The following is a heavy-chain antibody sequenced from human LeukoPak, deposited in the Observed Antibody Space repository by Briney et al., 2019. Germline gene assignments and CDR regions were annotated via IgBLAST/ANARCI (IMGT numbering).Heavy chain of an antibody. D-gene: IGHD4-17*01. V-gene: IGHV4-39*01. CDR1: GGSISSSSYY. J-gene: IGHJ6*02. CDR2: IYYSGST. CDR3: ARHLSYGDYIYGMDV. Sequence: SETLSLTCTVSGGSISSSSYYWGWIRQPPGKGLEWIGSIYYSGSTYYNPSLKSRVTISVDTSKNQFSLKLSSVTAADTAVYYCARHLSYGDYIYGMDVWGQGTTVTVSS.